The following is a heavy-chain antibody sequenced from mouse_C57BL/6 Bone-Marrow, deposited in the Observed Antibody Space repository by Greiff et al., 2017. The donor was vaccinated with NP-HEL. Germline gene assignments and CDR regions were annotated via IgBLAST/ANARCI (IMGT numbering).Heavy chain of an antibody. Sequence: QVQLQQSGAELVRPGTSVKVSCKASGYAFTNYLIEWVKQRPGQGLEWIGVINPGSGGTNYNEKFKGKATLTADKSSSTAYMQLSSLTSEDSAVYFCARWGWGGPLDYWGQGTTLTVSS. CDR3: ARWGWGGPLDY. D-gene: IGHD3-3*01. J-gene: IGHJ2*01. V-gene: IGHV1-54*01. CDR2: INPGSGGT. CDR1: GYAFTNYL.